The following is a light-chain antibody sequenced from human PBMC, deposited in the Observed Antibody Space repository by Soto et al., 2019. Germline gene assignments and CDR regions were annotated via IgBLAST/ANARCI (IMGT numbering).Light chain of an antibody. V-gene: IGKV3-15*01. CDR3: QQYIRWPLT. CDR1: QSVSSN. Sequence: EIVLTQSPDTLSLSPGERATLSCRASQSVSSNLAWYQQKPGQAPSLLIYGASTRATGTPARFSGSGSGTEFTLTISSLQSEDFAVYYCQQYIRWPLTFGGGT. J-gene: IGKJ4*01. CDR2: GAS.